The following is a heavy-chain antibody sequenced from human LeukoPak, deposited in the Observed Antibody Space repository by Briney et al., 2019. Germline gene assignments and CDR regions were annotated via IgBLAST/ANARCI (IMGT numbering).Heavy chain of an antibody. Sequence: SETLSLTCAVSGGSISSSNWWSWVRQPPGKGLEWIGEIYHSGSTNYNPSLKSRVTISVDTSKNQFSLKLSSVTAADTAVYYCARPFYRMTSSSSVYDYWGQGTLVTVSS. CDR2: IYHSGST. V-gene: IGHV4-4*02. CDR3: ARPFYRMTSSSSVYDY. D-gene: IGHD6-6*01. J-gene: IGHJ4*02. CDR1: GGSISSSNW.